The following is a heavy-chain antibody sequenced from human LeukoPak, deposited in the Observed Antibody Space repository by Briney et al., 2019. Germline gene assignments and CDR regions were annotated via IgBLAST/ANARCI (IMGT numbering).Heavy chain of an antibody. CDR3: AKARPELLLNASDV. D-gene: IGHD2-21*01. Sequence: GGSLRLSCAASGFTFITSAMTWVRQAPGKGLEWVSTISGSGGSTYYADYLNGRFTISRDNSKNTLFLHMIRLRAEDTAVYYRAKARPELLLNASDVWGQGTVVSVSS. CDR2: ISGSGGST. J-gene: IGHJ3*01. V-gene: IGHV3-23*01. CDR1: GFTFITSA.